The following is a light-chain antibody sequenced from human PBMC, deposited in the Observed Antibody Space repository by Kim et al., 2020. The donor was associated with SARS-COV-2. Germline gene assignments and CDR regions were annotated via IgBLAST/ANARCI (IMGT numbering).Light chain of an antibody. Sequence: RHTATLPCTGNSNNVGNQGAAWLQQHQGHPPKLLSFGNTPRPSGTSERFSASRSGNTASLTITGLQPEDEADYYCSAWDSSLSAVVFGGGTQLTVL. V-gene: IGLV10-54*04. CDR3: SAWDSSLSAVV. CDR2: GNT. CDR1: SNNVGNQG. J-gene: IGLJ2*01.